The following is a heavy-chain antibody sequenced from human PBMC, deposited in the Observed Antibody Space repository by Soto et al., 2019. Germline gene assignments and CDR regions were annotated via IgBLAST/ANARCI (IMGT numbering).Heavy chain of an antibody. CDR1: GFTFSTYP. J-gene: IGHJ4*02. CDR3: SRVGGGGSWSDGFYFDF. CDR2: IRTKTSGATV. V-gene: IGHV3-49*03. D-gene: IGHD2-2*03. Sequence: GGSLRLSCSASGFTFSTYPISWFRQAPGRGLEWVGFIRTKTSGATVECAASVKGRFTISRDDTKGIASLQVSSLYAEDTAIYYCSRVGGGGSWSDGFYFDFWGQGTQVTVSS.